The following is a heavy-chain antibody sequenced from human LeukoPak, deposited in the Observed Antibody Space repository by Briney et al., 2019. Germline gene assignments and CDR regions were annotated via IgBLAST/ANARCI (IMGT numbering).Heavy chain of an antibody. CDR1: GFTFSDYY. D-gene: IGHD3-22*01. CDR3: ARDYFDSSDYPQTYYYYYMDV. CDR2: ISSSGSTI. V-gene: IGHV3-11*04. Sequence: GGSLRPSCAASGFTFSDYYMSWIRQAPGKGLEWVSYISSSGSTIYYADSVKGRFTISRDTAKNSLFLQMNSLRAEDTAIYYCARDYFDSSDYPQTYYYYYMDVWGKGTTVTVSS. J-gene: IGHJ6*03.